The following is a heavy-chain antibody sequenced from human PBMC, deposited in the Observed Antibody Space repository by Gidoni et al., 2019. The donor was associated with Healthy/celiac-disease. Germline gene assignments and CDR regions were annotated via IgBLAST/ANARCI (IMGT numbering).Heavy chain of an antibody. CDR1: GFTFSSYW. D-gene: IGHD3-3*01. V-gene: IGHV3-7*01. J-gene: IGHJ6*02. CDR3: SRAVTDYDFWSGYNYGMDV. Sequence: VQPGGSLRLSCAASGFTFSSYWMSWVRQAPGKGLEWVANIKQDGSEKYYVDSVKGRFTISRDNAKHSLYLQMNSLRAEDTAVYYCSRAVTDYDFWSGYNYGMDVWGQGTTVTVSS. CDR2: IKQDGSEK.